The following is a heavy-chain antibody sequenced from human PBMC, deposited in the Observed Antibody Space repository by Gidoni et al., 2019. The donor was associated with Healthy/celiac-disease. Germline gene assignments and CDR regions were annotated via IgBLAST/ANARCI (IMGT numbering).Heavy chain of an antibody. D-gene: IGHD3-10*01. CDR2: INHSGST. CDR1: GGSFSGSY. V-gene: IGHV4-34*01. J-gene: IGHJ6*03. Sequence: QVQLQQWGAGLFKPSETLSLTCAVYGGSFSGSYWIWLLQPPGKGLEWIGEINHSGSTNYNPSLKSRVTISVDTSKNQFYLKLSSVTAADTAVYYCARGLSGGDYYGSGSYYNRRFYYYYYMDVWGKGTTVTVSS. CDR3: ARGLSGGDYYGSGSYYNRRFYYYYYMDV.